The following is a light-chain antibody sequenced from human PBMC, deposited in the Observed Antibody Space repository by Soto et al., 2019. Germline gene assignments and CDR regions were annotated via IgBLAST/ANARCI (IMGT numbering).Light chain of an antibody. CDR1: QGISSY. Sequence: DIQLTQSPSFLSASVGDRVTITCRASQGISSYLAWYQQNPGKAPKLLIYAASTLQSGVPSRFSGSGSGTEFTLTISSLQPEDFATYYCQQLNSYPTFGQGTRLEIK. V-gene: IGKV1-9*01. J-gene: IGKJ5*01. CDR3: QQLNSYPT. CDR2: AAS.